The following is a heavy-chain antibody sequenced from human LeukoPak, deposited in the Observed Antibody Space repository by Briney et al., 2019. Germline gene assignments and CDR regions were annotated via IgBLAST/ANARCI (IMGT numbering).Heavy chain of an antibody. D-gene: IGHD3-16*01. Sequence: ASVKVSCKASGGKFSSYAISWVRQAPGQGLEWMGGIIPMFGTTNYAQKFQGRVTITADKDTSTVYMEMSSLRSEDTAVFYCARDPHDYVWGSYSPNPYYYYMDVWGKGTTVTVSS. J-gene: IGHJ6*03. CDR3: ARDPHDYVWGSYSPNPYYYYMDV. V-gene: IGHV1-69*06. CDR1: GGKFSSYA. CDR2: IIPMFGTT.